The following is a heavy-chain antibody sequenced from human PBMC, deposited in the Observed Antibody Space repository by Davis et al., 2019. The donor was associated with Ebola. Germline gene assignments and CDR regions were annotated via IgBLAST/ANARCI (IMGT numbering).Heavy chain of an antibody. CDR1: GYTFTSYY. J-gene: IGHJ6*02. Sequence: ASVKVSCKASGYTFTSYYMHWVRQAPGQGLEWMGIINPSGGSTSYAQKFQGRVTMTRDTSTSTVYMELSSLRSEDTAVYYCARDRKRYCSSTSCQPEAGLQTYYYYGMDVWGQGTTVTVSS. D-gene: IGHD2-2*01. CDR2: INPSGGST. CDR3: ARDRKRYCSSTSCQPEAGLQTYYYYGMDV. V-gene: IGHV1-46*01.